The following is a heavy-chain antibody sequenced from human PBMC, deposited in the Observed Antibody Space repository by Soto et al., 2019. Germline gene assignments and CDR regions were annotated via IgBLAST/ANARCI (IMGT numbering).Heavy chain of an antibody. CDR1: GGSFSGYY. CDR2: INHSGST. V-gene: IGHV4-34*01. J-gene: IGHJ3*02. CDR3: ARAHLLSAFDI. Sequence: SETLSLTCAVYGGSFSGYYWSWIRQPPGKGLEWIGEINHSGSTNYNPSLKSRVTISVETSKNQFSLKLSSVTAADTAVYYCARAHLLSAFDIWGQGTMVTVSS. D-gene: IGHD3-10*01.